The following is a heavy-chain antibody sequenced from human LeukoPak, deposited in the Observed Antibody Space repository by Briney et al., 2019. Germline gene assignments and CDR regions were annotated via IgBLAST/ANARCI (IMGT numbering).Heavy chain of an antibody. J-gene: IGHJ4*02. Sequence: SETLSLTCSVSGGSISSLYWSWIRQPPGKGLEWIGYIYYTGSTNYDPSLKSRVTMFVDMSKNQFSLRLSSVTAADTAVYYCARHRAYSSSSPFDYWGQGTLVTVSS. CDR3: ARHRAYSSSSPFDY. CDR1: GGSISSLY. D-gene: IGHD6-6*01. CDR2: IYYTGST. V-gene: IGHV4-59*08.